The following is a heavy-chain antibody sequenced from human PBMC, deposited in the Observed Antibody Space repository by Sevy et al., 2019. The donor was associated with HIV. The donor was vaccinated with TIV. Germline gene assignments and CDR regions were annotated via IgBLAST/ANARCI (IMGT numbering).Heavy chain of an antibody. CDR1: GYTLTGLS. J-gene: IGHJ4*02. CDR3: ATTKDYYDSSGCPFDY. V-gene: IGHV1-24*01. Sequence: ASVKVSCKVSGYTLTGLSMHWVRQAPGKGLEWMGSFDPEDGERIYAQKLEGRVNMTEDTSADTAYMELNSLRSEDTAVYYCATTKDYYDSSGCPFDYWGQGTLVTVSS. CDR2: FDPEDGER. D-gene: IGHD3-22*01.